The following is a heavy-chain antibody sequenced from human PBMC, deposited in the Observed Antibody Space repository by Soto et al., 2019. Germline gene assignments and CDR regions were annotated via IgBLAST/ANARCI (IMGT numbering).Heavy chain of an antibody. D-gene: IGHD5-18*01. CDR3: ARGPRDRYSYGYNWFDP. CDR2: IYYSGST. Sequence: ASETLSLTCTVSGGSISSGDYNWSWIPQPPGKGLEWIGYIYYSGSTYYNPSLKSRVTISVDTSKNQFSLKLSSVTAADTAVYYCARGPRDRYSYGYNWFDPWGQGTLVTVSS. CDR1: GGSISSGDYN. V-gene: IGHV4-30-4*01. J-gene: IGHJ5*02.